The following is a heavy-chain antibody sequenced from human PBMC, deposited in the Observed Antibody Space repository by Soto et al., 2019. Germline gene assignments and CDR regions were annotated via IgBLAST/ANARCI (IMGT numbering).Heavy chain of an antibody. CDR2: IYYSGST. J-gene: IGHJ6*02. Sequence: QVQLQESGPGLVKPSETLSLTCTVSGGSISSHYWSWIRQPPGKGLEWIGYIYYSGSTNYNPSLKSRVTISVDTSKNQFSLKLSSVTAADTAVYYCARRSGFYYYGMDVWGQGTTVTVSS. D-gene: IGHD5-12*01. CDR3: ARRSGFYYYGMDV. CDR1: GGSISSHY. V-gene: IGHV4-59*11.